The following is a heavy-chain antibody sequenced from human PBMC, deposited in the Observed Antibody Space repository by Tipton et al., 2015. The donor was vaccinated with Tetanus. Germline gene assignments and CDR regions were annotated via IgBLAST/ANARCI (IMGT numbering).Heavy chain of an antibody. CDR3: ARHQSGYFTPFDY. Sequence: LRLSCTVSGGSISSGGYYWSWIRQPPGKGLEWIGSIYERGDTYYIPSLKSRVTISVDTSKNQFSLNLNSMAAADTGVYYCARHQSGYFTPFDYWGQGNLVTVSS. CDR2: IYERGDT. V-gene: IGHV4-39*01. D-gene: IGHD3-3*01. CDR1: GGSISSGGYY. J-gene: IGHJ4*02.